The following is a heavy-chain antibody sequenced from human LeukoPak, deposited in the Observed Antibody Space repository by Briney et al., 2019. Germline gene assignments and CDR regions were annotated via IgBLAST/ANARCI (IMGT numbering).Heavy chain of an antibody. D-gene: IGHD3-3*01. J-gene: IGHJ4*02. V-gene: IGHV4-59*01. CDR1: GGSISSYY. CDR3: ARGPTYPYYDFWSGPDQYYFDY. CDR2: IYYSGST. Sequence: SETLSLTCTVSGGSISSYYWSWIRQPPGKGLEWIGYIYYSGSTNYNPSFKSRVTISVDTSKNQFSLKLSSVTAADTAVYYCARGPTYPYYDFWSGPDQYYFDYWGQGTLVTVSS.